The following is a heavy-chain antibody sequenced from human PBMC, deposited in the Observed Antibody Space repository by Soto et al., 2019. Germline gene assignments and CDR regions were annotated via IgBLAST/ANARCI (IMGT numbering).Heavy chain of an antibody. Sequence: LILSCAASGFTFSSYAMHGVRQAPGKGLEWVAVISYDGSNKYYADSVKGRFTTSRDNSKNTLYLQMNSLRAEDTAVYYCARGNLIAAKVYFDYWGQGTLVTVSS. J-gene: IGHJ4*02. V-gene: IGHV3-30-3*01. CDR3: ARGNLIAAKVYFDY. CDR1: GFTFSSYA. D-gene: IGHD6-6*01. CDR2: ISYDGSNK.